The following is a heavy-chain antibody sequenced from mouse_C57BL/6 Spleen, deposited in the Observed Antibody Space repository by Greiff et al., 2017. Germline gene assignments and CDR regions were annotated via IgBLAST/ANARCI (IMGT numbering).Heavy chain of an antibody. CDR3: ARMGLPSYAMYY. D-gene: IGHD2-2*01. CDR1: GYTFTSYW. J-gene: IGHJ4*01. V-gene: IGHV1-69*01. Sequence: QVQLQQSGAELVMPGASVKLSCKASGYTFTSYWMHWVKQRPGQGLEWIGEIDPSDSYTNYNQKFKGKSTLTVDKSSSTAYMQLSSLTSEDSAVYYCARMGLPSYAMYYWGQGTSVTVSS. CDR2: IDPSDSYT.